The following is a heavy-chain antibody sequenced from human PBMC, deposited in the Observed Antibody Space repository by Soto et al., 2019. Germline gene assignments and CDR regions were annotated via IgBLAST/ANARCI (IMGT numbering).Heavy chain of an antibody. CDR2: INSDGSKI. CDR1: GLSFITYW. Sequence: GVSMIVSCTASGLSFITYWIHWVSKTPGKGLVWVSRINSDGSKIDYADSVKGRFTISRDNARNTLNLQMNSLTAEDTAIYYCARAGPSPSYQYTLDVWGQGTTVTVSS. D-gene: IGHD2-2*01. V-gene: IGHV3-74*01. CDR3: ARAGPSPSYQYTLDV. J-gene: IGHJ6*02.